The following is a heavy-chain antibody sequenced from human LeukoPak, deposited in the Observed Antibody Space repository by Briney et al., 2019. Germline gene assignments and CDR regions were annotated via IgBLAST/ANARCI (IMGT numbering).Heavy chain of an antibody. J-gene: IGHJ4*02. Sequence: ASVKVSCKVSGYTLTELSMHWVRQAPGQGLEWMGWISAYNGNTNYAQKLQGRVTMTTDTSTSTAYMELRSLRSDDTAVYYCARVGRGYSYGYAAYWGQGTLVTVSS. V-gene: IGHV1-18*01. CDR1: GYTLTELS. CDR2: ISAYNGNT. CDR3: ARVGRGYSYGYAAY. D-gene: IGHD5-18*01.